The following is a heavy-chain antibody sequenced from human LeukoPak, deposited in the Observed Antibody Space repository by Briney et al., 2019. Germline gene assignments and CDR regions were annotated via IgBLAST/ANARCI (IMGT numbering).Heavy chain of an antibody. D-gene: IGHD3-3*01. CDR1: GFTFSSST. CDR3: ARGVVYPAWSGPHWSDY. V-gene: IGHV3-30*04. Sequence: PGGSLRLSCAATGFTFSSSTMHWVRLAPGKGLEWVAIVSYDGTDKHYADSVKGRFTISRDNAKNSLYLQMNSLRAEDTAVYYCARGVVYPAWSGPHWSDYWGQGALVTVSS. J-gene: IGHJ4*02. CDR2: VSYDGTDK.